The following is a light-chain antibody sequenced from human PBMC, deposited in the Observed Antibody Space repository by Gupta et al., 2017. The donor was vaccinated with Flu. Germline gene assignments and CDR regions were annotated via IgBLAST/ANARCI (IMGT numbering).Light chain of an antibody. CDR3: QHYNTYPWT. CDR2: KAS. J-gene: IGKJ1*01. V-gene: IGKV1-5*03. CDR1: QTISSW. Sequence: GGRVTITCRASQTISSWLAWYQQRPGKAPNLLIYKASTLESGVPSRFSGSGSGTEFILTISSLQPDDFATYYCQHYNTYPWTFGQGTKVEVK.